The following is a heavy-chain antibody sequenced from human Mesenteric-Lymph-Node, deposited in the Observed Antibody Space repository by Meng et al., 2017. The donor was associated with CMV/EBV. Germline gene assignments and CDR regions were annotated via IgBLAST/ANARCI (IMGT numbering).Heavy chain of an antibody. J-gene: IGHJ6*02. CDR2: ISYSGGST. Sequence: GGSLRLSCAASEFTFSSYAMSWVRQAPGKGLEWVSAISYSGGSTYYADSVKGRFTISRDNAKNSLYLQMNSLRAEDTAVYYCARDGGWYYYYGMDVWGQGTTVTVSS. D-gene: IGHD6-19*01. CDR1: EFTFSSYA. CDR3: ARDGGWYYYYGMDV. V-gene: IGHV3-23*01.